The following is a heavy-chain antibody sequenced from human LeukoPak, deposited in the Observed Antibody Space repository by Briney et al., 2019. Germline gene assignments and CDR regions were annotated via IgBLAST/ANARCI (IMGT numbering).Heavy chain of an antibody. CDR2: ISGSGGST. J-gene: IGHJ4*02. V-gene: IGHV3-23*01. Sequence: PGGSLRLSCAASGFTFSSYGMSWVRQAPGKGLEWVSAISGSGGSTYYADSVKGRFTISRDNSKNTLYLQMNSLRAEDTAVYYCAKTSLGRIVGATRFDYWGQGTLVTVSS. CDR3: AKTSLGRIVGATRFDY. CDR1: GFTFSSYG. D-gene: IGHD1-26*01.